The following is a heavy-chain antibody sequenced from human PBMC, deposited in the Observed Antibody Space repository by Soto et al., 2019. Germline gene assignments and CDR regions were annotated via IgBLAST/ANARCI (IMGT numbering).Heavy chain of an antibody. V-gene: IGHV3-74*01. Sequence: EVQLVESGGGLVQPGGSLRLSCAASGFTFSSYWMHWVRQAPGKGLVWVSRINSDGSSTTYADSVKGRFTISRDNAKNSLYLQIDSLRAEDTAVYYCARGGAGSGSYYRYYYYGMDVWGQGTTVTVSS. CDR1: GFTFSSYW. CDR2: INSDGSST. CDR3: ARGGAGSGSYYRYYYYGMDV. J-gene: IGHJ6*02. D-gene: IGHD3-10*01.